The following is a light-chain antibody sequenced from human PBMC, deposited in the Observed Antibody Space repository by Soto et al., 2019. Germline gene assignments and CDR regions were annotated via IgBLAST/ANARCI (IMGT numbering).Light chain of an antibody. CDR2: DVS. V-gene: IGLV2-14*01. CDR3: KSFTTSDTYV. Sequence: QSVLTQPASVTGSPGQSIAISCTGTSSGVGAYNYVSWYLQYPGKAPKLVIFDVSFRPSGVSNRFSGSKSGNTASLTISWLQAEDEADYYCKSFTTSDTYVFGTGTKVTVL. CDR1: SSGVGAYNY. J-gene: IGLJ1*01.